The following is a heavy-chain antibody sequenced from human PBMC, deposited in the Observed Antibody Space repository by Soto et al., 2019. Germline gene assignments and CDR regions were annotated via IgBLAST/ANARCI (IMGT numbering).Heavy chain of an antibody. V-gene: IGHV3-30*18. CDR1: GFTFSSYG. CDR3: AKDSSDSRCYYEN. Sequence: SLRLSCAASGFTFSSYGMHWVRQAPGKGLEWVAVISYDGSNKYYADSVKGRFTISRDNSKNTLYLQMNSLRAEDTAVYYCAKDSSDSRCYYENWGQGTLVTVSS. J-gene: IGHJ4*02. CDR2: ISYDGSNK. D-gene: IGHD3-22*01.